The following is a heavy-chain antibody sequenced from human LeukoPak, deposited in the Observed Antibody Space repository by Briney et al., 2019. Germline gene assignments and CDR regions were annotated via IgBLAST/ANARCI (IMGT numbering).Heavy chain of an antibody. CDR1: GCTFTGYY. CDR2: INPNSGGT. D-gene: IGHD6-13*01. J-gene: IGHJ5*02. Sequence: ASVKVSCKASGCTFTGYYMHWVRQAPGQGLEWMGWINPNSGGTNYAQKFQGRVTMTRDTSISTAYMELSRLRSDDTAVYYCARGATSAAATGRWFDPWGQGTLVTVSS. CDR3: ARGATSAAATGRWFDP. V-gene: IGHV1-2*02.